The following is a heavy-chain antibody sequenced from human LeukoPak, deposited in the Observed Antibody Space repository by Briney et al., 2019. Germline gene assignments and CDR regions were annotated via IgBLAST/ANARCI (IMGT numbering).Heavy chain of an antibody. CDR1: GFTFSSYT. Sequence: GGSLRLSCAASGFTFSSYTMSWVRQAPGKGLEWVSAISGSGGSTYYADSVKGRFTISRDNSKNTLYLQMNSLRAEDTAVYYCARDRSIVLMVYGSNWYFDLWGRGTLVTVSS. V-gene: IGHV3-23*01. J-gene: IGHJ2*01. CDR3: ARDRSIVLMVYGSNWYFDL. D-gene: IGHD2-8*01. CDR2: ISGSGGST.